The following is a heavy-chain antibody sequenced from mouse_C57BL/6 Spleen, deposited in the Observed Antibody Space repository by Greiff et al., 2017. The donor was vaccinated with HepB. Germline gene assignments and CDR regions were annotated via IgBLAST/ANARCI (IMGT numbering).Heavy chain of an antibody. D-gene: IGHD1-1*01. CDR3: ARSTVVGAMDY. V-gene: IGHV5-15*01. CDR1: GFTFSDYG. J-gene: IGHJ4*01. Sequence: EVKLVESGGGLVQPGGSLKLSCAASGFTFSDYGMAWVRQAPRKGPEWVAFISNLAYSIYYADTVTGRFTISRENAKNTLYLEMSSLRSEDTAMYYCARSTVVGAMDYGGQGTSVTVSS. CDR2: ISNLAYSI.